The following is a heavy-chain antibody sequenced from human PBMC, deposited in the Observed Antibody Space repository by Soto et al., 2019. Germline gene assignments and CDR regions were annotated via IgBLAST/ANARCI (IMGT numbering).Heavy chain of an antibody. V-gene: IGHV3-23*01. Sequence: GSLRLSCVTSRFTFNTFAMSWVRQAPGEGLEWVSAINAGGGNTHYADSLKGRFTISRDNSKNTLYLQMNSLRAEDTAVYYCAKDLIDYSNSYFDYWGQGTLVTVSS. CDR1: RFTFNTFA. D-gene: IGHD4-4*01. J-gene: IGHJ4*02. CDR3: AKDLIDYSNSYFDY. CDR2: INAGGGNT.